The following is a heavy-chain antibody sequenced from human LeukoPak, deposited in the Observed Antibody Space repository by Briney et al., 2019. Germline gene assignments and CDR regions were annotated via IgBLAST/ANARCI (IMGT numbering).Heavy chain of an antibody. CDR3: ARAKPQASLYAYYFDY. V-gene: IGHV4-39*07. J-gene: IGHJ4*02. D-gene: IGHD3-16*01. CDR1: GASISSGSYY. CDR2: IYYRGST. Sequence: SETLSLTCTVSGASISSGSYYWGWIRQPPGKGLEWIASIYYRGSTYDNPSLKSRVTISLDTSKNQFSLKLKSVTAADTAVYYCARAKPQASLYAYYFDYWGQGSLVTVSS.